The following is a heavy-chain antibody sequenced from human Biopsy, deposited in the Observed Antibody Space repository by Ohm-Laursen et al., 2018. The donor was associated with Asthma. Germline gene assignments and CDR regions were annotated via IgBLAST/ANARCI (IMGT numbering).Heavy chain of an antibody. CDR1: GGTFSNFA. CDR3: ARCQVGYSSGWSLLLKKIYYPGMDV. V-gene: IGHV1-69*13. Sequence: VKVSCKVPGGTFSNFAISWVRQAPGQGLEWLGGIMTVFGTTNYAQKFQGRVTITADESTSTAYMEVTSLRSEDTAIYYCARCQVGYSSGWSLLLKKIYYPGMDVWGQGTAVTVSS. J-gene: IGHJ6*02. D-gene: IGHD6-19*01. CDR2: IMTVFGTT.